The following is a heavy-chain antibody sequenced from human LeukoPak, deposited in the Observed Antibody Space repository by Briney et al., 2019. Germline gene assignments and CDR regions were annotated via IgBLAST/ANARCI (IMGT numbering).Heavy chain of an antibody. Sequence: GGSLRLSCAASGFTFSSYAMSWVRQAPGRGLEWVSAISGSGGSTYYADSVKGRFTISRDNSKNTLYLQMNSLRAEDTAVYYCARGVGSGSRLRAGDYWGQGTLVTVSS. J-gene: IGHJ4*02. CDR2: ISGSGGST. V-gene: IGHV3-23*01. D-gene: IGHD1-26*01. CDR3: ARGVGSGSRLRAGDY. CDR1: GFTFSSYA.